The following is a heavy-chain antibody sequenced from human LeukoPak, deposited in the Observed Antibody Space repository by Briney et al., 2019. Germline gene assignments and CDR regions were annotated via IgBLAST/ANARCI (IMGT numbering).Heavy chain of an antibody. CDR1: GFSFNTFW. Sequence: GGSLRLSCAASGFSFNTFWMSWVRQAPGKGLEWVSLISSSSIYIYYADSVKGRFTISRDNAKNSLNLQMNGLRAEDTAVYYCARETVTTRIYFDYWGQGTLVTVSS. D-gene: IGHD4-17*01. V-gene: IGHV3-21*01. J-gene: IGHJ4*02. CDR3: ARETVTTRIYFDY. CDR2: ISSSSIYI.